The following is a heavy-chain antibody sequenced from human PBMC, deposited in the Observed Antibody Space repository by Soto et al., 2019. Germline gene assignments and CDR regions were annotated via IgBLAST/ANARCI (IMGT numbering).Heavy chain of an antibody. J-gene: IGHJ4*02. Sequence: QLQLQESGPGLVKPSETLSLTCTVSGGSISSSSYYWGWIRQPPGKGLKWIGSIYYSGSTYYNPSLKSRVTISVDTSKNQFSLMLSSVTAADTAVYYCARPPYCSGGSCYVGYWGQGTLVSVSS. D-gene: IGHD2-15*01. V-gene: IGHV4-39*01. CDR2: IYYSGST. CDR3: ARPPYCSGGSCYVGY. CDR1: GGSISSSSYY.